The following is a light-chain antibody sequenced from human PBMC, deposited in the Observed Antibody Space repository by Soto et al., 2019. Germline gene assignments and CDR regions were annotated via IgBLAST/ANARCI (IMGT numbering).Light chain of an antibody. V-gene: IGKV3D-15*01. CDR2: GAS. CDR3: QQYNNWPPWT. Sequence: EVVLTQSPGTLSLSPGERATLSCRASQRVTSTYLAWYQQKPGQAPRLLIYGASNRATGIPDRFSGSGSGTEFTLTISSLQSGDFAVYYCQQYNNWPPWTFGQGTKVDIK. J-gene: IGKJ1*01. CDR1: QRVTSTY.